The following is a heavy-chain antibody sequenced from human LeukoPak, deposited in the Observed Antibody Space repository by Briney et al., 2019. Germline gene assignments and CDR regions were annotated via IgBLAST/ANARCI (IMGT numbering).Heavy chain of an antibody. CDR3: AKRDVSDSTTYSPLFDS. J-gene: IGHJ5*01. Sequence: GESLKISCKGSGYSFTSYWIGWVRQAPGKGLEWVANIIQDGSERYYVDSVKGRFTISRDNAKKSLYLQMNSLRADDTAVYYCAKRDVSDSTTYSPLFDSWGQGTLVTVSS. CDR2: IIQDGSER. D-gene: IGHD2/OR15-2a*01. CDR1: GYSFTSYW. V-gene: IGHV3-7*05.